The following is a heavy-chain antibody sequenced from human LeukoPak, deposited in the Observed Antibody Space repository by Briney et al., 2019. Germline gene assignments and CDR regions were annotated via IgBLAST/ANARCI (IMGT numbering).Heavy chain of an antibody. CDR3: ARARTRFGEGDDAFDI. Sequence: ASVKVSCKASGYTFTGYYMHWVRQAPGQGLEWMGWINPNSGGTNYAQKFQGWVTMTRDTSISTAYMELSRLRSDDTAVYYCARARTRFGEGDDAFDIWGQGTMVTVSS. CDR1: GYTFTGYY. CDR2: INPNSGGT. J-gene: IGHJ3*02. V-gene: IGHV1-2*04. D-gene: IGHD3-10*01.